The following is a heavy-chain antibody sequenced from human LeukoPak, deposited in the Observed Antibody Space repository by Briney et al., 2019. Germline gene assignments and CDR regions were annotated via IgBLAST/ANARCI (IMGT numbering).Heavy chain of an antibody. J-gene: IGHJ3*02. CDR2: IIPIFGTA. Sequence: GASVKVSCKASGGTFSSYAISWVRQAPGQGLEWMGGIIPIFGTANYAQKFQGRVTITTDESTSTAYMELSSLRSEDTAVYYCARYWSPDTAMGLPGAFDIWGQGPMVTVSS. CDR1: GGTFSSYA. CDR3: ARYWSPDTAMGLPGAFDI. V-gene: IGHV1-69*05. D-gene: IGHD5-18*01.